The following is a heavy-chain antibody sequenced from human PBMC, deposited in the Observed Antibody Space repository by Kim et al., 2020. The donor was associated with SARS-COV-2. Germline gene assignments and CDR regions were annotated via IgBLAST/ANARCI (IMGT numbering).Heavy chain of an antibody. CDR3: AREPFGELLWVGWFDP. V-gene: IGHV3-30-3*01. D-gene: IGHD3-10*01. J-gene: IGHJ5*02. Sequence: GGSLRLSCAASGFTFSSYAMHWVRQAPGKGLEWVAVISYDGSNKYYADSVKGRFTISRDNSKNTLYLQMNSLRAEDTAVYYCAREPFGELLWVGWFDPWGQGTLVTVSS. CDR1: GFTFSSYA. CDR2: ISYDGSNK.